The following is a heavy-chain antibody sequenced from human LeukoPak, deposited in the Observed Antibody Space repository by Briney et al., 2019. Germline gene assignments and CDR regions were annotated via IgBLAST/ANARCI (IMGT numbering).Heavy chain of an antibody. J-gene: IGHJ5*02. CDR3: ARGEWIQLDP. V-gene: IGHV4-39*01. Sequence: SETLSLTCTVSGGSISSSSYYWGWIRQPPGKGLEWIGSIYYSGSTYYNPSLKSRVTISVDTSKNQFSLKLSSVTAADTAVYYCARGEWIQLDPWGQGTLVTVSS. CDR2: IYYSGST. D-gene: IGHD5-18*01. CDR1: GGSISSSSYY.